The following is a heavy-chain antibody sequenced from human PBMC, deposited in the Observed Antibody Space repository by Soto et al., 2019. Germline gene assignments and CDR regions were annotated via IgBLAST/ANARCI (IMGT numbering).Heavy chain of an antibody. J-gene: IGHJ6*02. CDR1: CLTPNNKG. V-gene: IGHV3-30*18. Sequence: GGVLRLSCVAPCLTPNNKGKHWVRQAAGPGLGGGAVISSDGSSKYYGDSVRGRFTISRDNSKNTLFLEMNSLRSEDTAVYYCAKDRGLAESGRWSHYYYGMDVWGQGTTVTVSS. CDR2: ISSDGSSK. CDR3: AKDRGLAESGRWSHYYYGMDV. D-gene: IGHD1-26*01.